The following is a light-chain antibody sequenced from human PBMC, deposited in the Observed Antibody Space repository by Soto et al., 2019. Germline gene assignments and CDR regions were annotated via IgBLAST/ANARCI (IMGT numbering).Light chain of an antibody. CDR2: SND. Sequence: QSVLTQPPSASGTPGQRVTISCSGSSSNIGSNTVNWYQQLPGTAPKLRIYSNDQRPSGVPDRFSGSKSGTSASLAISGLQSEDEADYYCAAWDDSLNGLYVFGTGTKLTVL. CDR1: SSNIGSNT. CDR3: AAWDDSLNGLYV. J-gene: IGLJ1*01. V-gene: IGLV1-44*01.